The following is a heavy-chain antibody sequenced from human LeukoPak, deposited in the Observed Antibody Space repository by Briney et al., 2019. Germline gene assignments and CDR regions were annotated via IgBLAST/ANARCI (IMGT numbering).Heavy chain of an antibody. CDR3: ASRTGTTLYY. CDR2: ISSSSSYI. V-gene: IGHV3-21*01. Sequence: PGGSLRLSCAASGFTVSSNYMNWVRQAPGKGLEWVSSISSSSSYIYYADSVKGRFTISRDNAKNSLYLQMNSLRAEDTAVYYCASRTGTTLYYWGQGTLVTVSS. J-gene: IGHJ4*02. CDR1: GFTVSSNY. D-gene: IGHD1-7*01.